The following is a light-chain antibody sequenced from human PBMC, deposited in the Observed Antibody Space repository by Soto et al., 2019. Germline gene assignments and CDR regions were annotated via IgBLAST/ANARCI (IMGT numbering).Light chain of an antibody. CDR1: SSDVGGSNF. J-gene: IGLJ1*01. CDR2: DVA. Sequence: QSALTQPASVSDSPGQSITISCTGTSSDVGGSNFVSWYQQHPGKPPKLIISDVANRPSGVSNRFSGSKSGSTASLIISRLQTEDEADYYYFSYPSGTTYVFGTGTKAPS. CDR3: FSYPSGTTYV. V-gene: IGLV2-14*03.